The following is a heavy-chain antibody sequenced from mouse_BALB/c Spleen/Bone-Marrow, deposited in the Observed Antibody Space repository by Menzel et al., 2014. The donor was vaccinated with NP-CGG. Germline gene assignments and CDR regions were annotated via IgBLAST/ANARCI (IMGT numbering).Heavy chain of an antibody. CDR2: ISSGGSYT. J-gene: IGHJ4*01. Sequence: EVMLVESGGGLVKPGGSLKLSCAASGFTFSSYAMSWVRQTPEKRLEWVATISSGGSYTYYPDSVKGRFTISRDNAKNTLSLQMSSLRSEDTATYYCARQRYGSYDMDFWCQGPSVTVSS. CDR3: ARQRYGSYDMDF. D-gene: IGHD2-10*02. CDR1: GFTFSSYA. V-gene: IGHV5-9-3*01.